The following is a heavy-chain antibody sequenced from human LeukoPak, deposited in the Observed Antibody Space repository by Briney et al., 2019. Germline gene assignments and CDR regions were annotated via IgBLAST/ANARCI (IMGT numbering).Heavy chain of an antibody. CDR2: INPSGGST. D-gene: IGHD3-22*01. CDR3: SRGLYYYDSSGYYDDY. V-gene: IGHV1-46*01. CDR1: GYTFTSYY. Sequence: ASVKVSCKASGYTFTSYYMHWVRQAPGQGLEWMGIINPSGGSTSYAQKFQGRVTMTRDTSTSTVYMELSSLRSEDTAVCYCSRGLYYYDSSGYYDDYWGQGTLVTVSS. J-gene: IGHJ4*02.